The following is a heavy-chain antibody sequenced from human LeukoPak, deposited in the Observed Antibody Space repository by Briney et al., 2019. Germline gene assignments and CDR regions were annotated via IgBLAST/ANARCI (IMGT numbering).Heavy chain of an antibody. CDR1: GFTFSDYY. CDR3: TREAKWELRVFDY. D-gene: IGHD1-26*01. Sequence: GGSLRLSCAASGFTFSDYYMSWIRQALGKGLEWVGFIRSKAYGGTTEYAASVKGRFTISRDDSKSIAYLQMNSLKTEDTAVYYCTREAKWELRVFDYWGQGTLVIVSS. V-gene: IGHV3-49*03. J-gene: IGHJ4*02. CDR2: IRSKAYGGTT.